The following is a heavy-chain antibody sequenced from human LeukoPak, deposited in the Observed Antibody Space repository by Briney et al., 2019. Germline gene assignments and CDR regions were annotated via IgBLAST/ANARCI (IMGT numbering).Heavy chain of an antibody. CDR3: ARDQNKYDSSGYYYYQYGMDV. CDR2: IYYSGNT. D-gene: IGHD3-22*01. CDR1: GGSISSGDYY. Sequence: SDTLSLIRTVSGGSISSGDYYWTWMRQPPGKGLECIGYIYYSGNTHYNPSLKSRVSISVDTAKNQFSLNLSSVTAADTAVYYCARDQNKYDSSGYYYYQYGMDVWGQGTTVAVSS. V-gene: IGHV4-30-4*02. J-gene: IGHJ6*02.